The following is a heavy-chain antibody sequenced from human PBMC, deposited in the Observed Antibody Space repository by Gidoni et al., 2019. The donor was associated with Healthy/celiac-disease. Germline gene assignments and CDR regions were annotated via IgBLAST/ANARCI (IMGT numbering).Heavy chain of an antibody. CDR2: ISYDGSNK. CDR1: GFTFSSYA. J-gene: IGHJ6*02. Sequence: QVQLVESGGGVVQPGRSLRLSCAASGFTFSSYAMHWVRQAPGKGLEWVAVISYDGSNKYYADSVKGRFTISRDNSKNTLYLQMNSLRAEDTAVYYCARDRGYPGLYGMDVWGQGTTVTVSS. V-gene: IGHV3-30-3*01. D-gene: IGHD3-10*01. CDR3: ARDRGYPGLYGMDV.